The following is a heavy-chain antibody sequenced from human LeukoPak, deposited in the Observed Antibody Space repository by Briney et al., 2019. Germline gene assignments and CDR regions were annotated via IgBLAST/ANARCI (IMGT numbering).Heavy chain of an antibody. Sequence: ASVKVSCKASGYTFTSYDINWVRQATGQGLEWMGWVNPNSGNTGYAQKFQGRVTMTRNTSISTAYMELSSLRSEDTAVYYCARVGGSSPYFDYWGQGTLVTVSS. CDR3: ARVGGSSPYFDY. CDR2: VNPNSGNT. V-gene: IGHV1-8*01. J-gene: IGHJ4*02. D-gene: IGHD1-26*01. CDR1: GYTFTSYD.